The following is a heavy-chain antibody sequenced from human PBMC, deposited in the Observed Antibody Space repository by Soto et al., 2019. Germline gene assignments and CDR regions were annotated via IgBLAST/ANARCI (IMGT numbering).Heavy chain of an antibody. CDR3: VRGGGGGLFDP. CDR2: INPSGGST. D-gene: IGHD2-15*01. CDR1: GYTFTSYY. Sequence: ASVKVSCKASGYTFTSYYMHWVRQAPGQGLEWMGIINPSGGSTSYADSVKGRFTISRDNAKRSLYLQMMSLTAEDTAIYYCVRGGGGGLFDPWGQGTMVTVSS. J-gene: IGHJ5*02. V-gene: IGHV1-46*04.